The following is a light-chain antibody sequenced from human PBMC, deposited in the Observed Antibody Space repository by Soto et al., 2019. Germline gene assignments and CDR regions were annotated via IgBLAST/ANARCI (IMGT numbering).Light chain of an antibody. J-gene: IGKJ2*01. V-gene: IGKV3-15*01. Sequence: EIVMTQSPATLSVSPGERATLSCRASQSVSNNLAWYQQKPGQTPRLLIYGASTRATGIPVRFSGSGSGTECTITISSLQSEDFAFYYCQQYNNWPPVTFGQGTKLEIK. CDR1: QSVSNN. CDR3: QQYNNWPPVT. CDR2: GAS.